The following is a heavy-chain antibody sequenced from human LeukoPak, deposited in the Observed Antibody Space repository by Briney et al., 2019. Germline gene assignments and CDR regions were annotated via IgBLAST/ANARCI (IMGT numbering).Heavy chain of an antibody. J-gene: IGHJ4*02. CDR1: GFTFDNHA. Sequence: PGGSLRLSCAASGFTFDNHALHWVRQAPRKGLEWVSGINNGGGSTYYADSVKGRFTISRDNSKNTLYLQMSSLRADDTAVYYCAKDLSYNWNYFDFWGQGTLVTVSS. V-gene: IGHV3-23*01. CDR2: INNGGGST. D-gene: IGHD1-20*01. CDR3: AKDLSYNWNYFDF.